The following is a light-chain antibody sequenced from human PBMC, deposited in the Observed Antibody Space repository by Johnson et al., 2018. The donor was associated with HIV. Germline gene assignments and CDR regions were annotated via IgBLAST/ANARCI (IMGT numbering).Light chain of an antibody. V-gene: IGLV1-51*01. Sequence: QSVLTQPPSVSAAPGQKVTISCSGSNSNIGNNYVSWYQQLPGTAPKLLIYDNNKRTSGIPDRFSGSKSGTSATLGITGLQTGDEADYYCGTWDSNLVGVFGTGTKVTVL. CDR3: GTWDSNLVGV. CDR2: DNN. J-gene: IGLJ1*01. CDR1: NSNIGNNY.